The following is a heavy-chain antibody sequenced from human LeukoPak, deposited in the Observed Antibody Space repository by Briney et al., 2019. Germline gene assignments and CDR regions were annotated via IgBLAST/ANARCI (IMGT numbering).Heavy chain of an antibody. V-gene: IGHV3-9*01. CDR2: INWNSGSI. CDR3: AKGTQRGNSGWGYFFDQ. Sequence: PGGSLRLSCAVSGFTVSGNYMSWVRQAPGKGLEWVSGINWNSGSIDYAGSVKGRFTISRDNAMNSLYLQMNTLRPEDTAVYYCAKGTQRGNSGWGYFFDQWGQGTLVTVSS. J-gene: IGHJ4*02. CDR1: GFTVSGNY. D-gene: IGHD6-19*01.